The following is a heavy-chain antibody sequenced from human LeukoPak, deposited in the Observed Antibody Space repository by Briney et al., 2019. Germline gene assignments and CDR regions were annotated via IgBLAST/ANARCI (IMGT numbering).Heavy chain of an antibody. CDR2: INSDGSST. J-gene: IGHJ4*02. CDR1: GFTFSDYM. Sequence: PGGSLRLSCAASGFTFSDYMMHWVRQAPGKGLVWVSRINSDGSSTTYADSVKGRFTISRDNAKNTLYLQMNSLRAEDTAVYYCARVPSTQWLVYYFDYWGQGTLVTVSS. D-gene: IGHD6-19*01. CDR3: ARVPSTQWLVYYFDY. V-gene: IGHV3-74*01.